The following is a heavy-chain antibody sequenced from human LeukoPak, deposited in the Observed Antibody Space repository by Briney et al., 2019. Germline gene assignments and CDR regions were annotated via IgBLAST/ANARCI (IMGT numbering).Heavy chain of an antibody. V-gene: IGHV4-59*01. CDR2: IYYSGST. CDR1: GDSISSYY. CDR3: ARAVADNYYYYGMDV. J-gene: IGHJ6*02. Sequence: SETLSLTCTVSGDSISSYYWSWIRQPPGKGLEWIGYIYYSGSTDYNPSLKSRVTISVDTSKNQFSLKLSSVTAADTAVYYCARAVADNYYYYGMDVWGQGTTVTVSS. D-gene: IGHD6-19*01.